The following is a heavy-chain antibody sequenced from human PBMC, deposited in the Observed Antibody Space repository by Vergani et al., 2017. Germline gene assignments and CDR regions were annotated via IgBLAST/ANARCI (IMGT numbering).Heavy chain of an antibody. J-gene: IGHJ4*02. Sequence: QVQLQESGPGLVKPSQTLSLTCTVSGGSISSGGYYWSWIRQLPGKGLEWIGYIYYSGSTYYNPSLKSRVTISVDTSKNQFSLNLSSVTAADTAVYYCAREDKQLVRFDYWGQGTLVTVSS. V-gene: IGHV4-31*03. CDR3: AREDKQLVRFDY. CDR1: GGSISSGGYY. D-gene: IGHD6-13*01. CDR2: IYYSGST.